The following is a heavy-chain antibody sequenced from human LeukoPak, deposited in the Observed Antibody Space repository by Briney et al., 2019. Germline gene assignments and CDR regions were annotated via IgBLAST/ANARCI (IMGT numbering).Heavy chain of an antibody. CDR3: ARDLGFSGSSRGGYFDY. J-gene: IGHJ4*02. V-gene: IGHV3-48*01. CDR2: ISSSSSTT. D-gene: IGHD1-26*01. Sequence: GGSLRLSCAASGFTFSSYSMNWVRQAPGKGLEWVSYISSSSSTTYYADSVKGRFTISRDNAKNSLYLQMNSLRAEDTAVYYCARDLGFSGSSRGGYFDYWGQGTLVTVSS. CDR1: GFTFSSYS.